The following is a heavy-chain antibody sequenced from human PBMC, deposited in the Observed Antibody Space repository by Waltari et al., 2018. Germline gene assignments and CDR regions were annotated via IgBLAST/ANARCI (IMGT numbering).Heavy chain of an antibody. CDR3: ARHELGISHYYNNMYV. J-gene: IGHJ6*03. CDR2: IIPMFGIP. D-gene: IGHD3-16*01. V-gene: IGHV1-69*12. CDR1: GGAFGSYG. Sequence: HVRLVQSGAEGKKPGSSVRVSSKASGGAFGSYGISWVRLAPGQGLECMGVIIPMFGIPEYSQKFQERLTITADESTSTAYMELSSLSSEDTAIYHCARHELGISHYYNNMYVWGQGTTVTISS.